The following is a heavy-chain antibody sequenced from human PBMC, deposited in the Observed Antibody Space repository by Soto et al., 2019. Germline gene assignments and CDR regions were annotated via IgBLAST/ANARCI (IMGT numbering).Heavy chain of an antibody. CDR3: AKGLKWELPFDH. CDR2: ISVSGSST. J-gene: IGHJ4*02. V-gene: IGHV3-23*01. D-gene: IGHD1-26*01. CDR1: GFTFSSCA. Sequence: EVQLLESGGGLVQPGGSLRLSCAASGFTFSSCAMSWVRQAPGKGLEWVSAISVSGSSTYYADSVNGRFTISRDNSKNTLYLQMNSLRAEDTAVYYCAKGLKWELPFDHWGQGTLVTVSS.